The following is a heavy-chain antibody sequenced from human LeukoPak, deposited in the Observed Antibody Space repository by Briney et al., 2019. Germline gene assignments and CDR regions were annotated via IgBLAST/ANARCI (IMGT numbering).Heavy chain of an antibody. V-gene: IGHV3-13*04. D-gene: IGHD6-13*01. J-gene: IGHJ4*02. CDR2: IGTAGDT. Sequence: PGGSLRLSCAASGFTFSSYDMHWVRQATGKGLEWVSAIGTAGDTYYPGSVKGRFTISRENAKKDLYLQMNSLRAGDTAVYYCARLTYGSSWFYFDYWGQGTLVTVSS. CDR3: ARLTYGSSWFYFDY. CDR1: GFTFSSYD.